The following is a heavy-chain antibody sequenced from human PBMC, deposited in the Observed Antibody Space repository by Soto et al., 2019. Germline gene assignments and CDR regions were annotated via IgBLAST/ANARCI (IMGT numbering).Heavy chain of an antibody. V-gene: IGHV1-69*02. CDR2: IIPILGIA. CDR3: ARAIQLTGKFDY. CDR1: GGTFSSYT. J-gene: IGHJ4*02. D-gene: IGHD4-4*01. Sequence: QVQLVQSGAEVKKPGSSVKVSCKASGGTFSSYTISWVRQAPGQGLEWMGRIIPILGIANYAQKFQGRVTITADKSTSTAYMELSSLRTEDTAVYYCARAIQLTGKFDYWGQGTLVTVSS.